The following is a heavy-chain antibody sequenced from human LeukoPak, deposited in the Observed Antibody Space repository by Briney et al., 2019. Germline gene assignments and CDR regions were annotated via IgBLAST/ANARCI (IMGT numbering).Heavy chain of an antibody. CDR2: INYDGSST. V-gene: IGHV3-74*01. Sequence: GGSLRLSCAASGFTFSTYWMHWVRQAPGKGLVWASRINYDGSSTSYADSVKGRFTISRDNAKNTLYLQMNSLRGEDTAVYYCARTSNDAFDIWGQGTMVTVSS. CDR1: GFTFSTYW. J-gene: IGHJ3*02. CDR3: ARTSNDAFDI.